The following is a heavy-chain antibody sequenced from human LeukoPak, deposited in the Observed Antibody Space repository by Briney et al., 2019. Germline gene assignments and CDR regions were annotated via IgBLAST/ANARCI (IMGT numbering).Heavy chain of an antibody. CDR2: IGPAGTT. V-gene: IGHV3-23*01. J-gene: IGHJ4*02. CDR1: GFTFSSYA. CDR3: AKSPPRGTYDY. Sequence: GGSLRLSCAASGFTFSSYAMTWVRQAPGRGLEWVSVIGPAGTTYYADSVKGRFTISRDNSKNTLYLQMNSLRAEDTAVYYCAKSPPRGTYDYWGQGTLVTVSP.